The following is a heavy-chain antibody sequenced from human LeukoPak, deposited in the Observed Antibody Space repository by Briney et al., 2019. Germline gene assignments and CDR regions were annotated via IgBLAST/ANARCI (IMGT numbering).Heavy chain of an antibody. J-gene: IGHJ6*02. CDR3: VGHVYSSTWYISYYGMDV. V-gene: IGHV4-61*09. Sequence: PSQTLSLTCTVSGGSISSGGYYWSWIRQPPGKGLEWIGYIHNSGSTKYNPSLRSRVTISVDTSKNQFSLKLSSVTAADTAVYYCVGHVYSSTWYISYYGMDVWGQGTTVTVSS. D-gene: IGHD6-13*01. CDR2: IHNSGST. CDR1: GGSISSGGYY.